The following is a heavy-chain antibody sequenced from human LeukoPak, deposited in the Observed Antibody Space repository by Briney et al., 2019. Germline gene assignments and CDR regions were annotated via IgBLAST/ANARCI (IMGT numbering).Heavy chain of an antibody. J-gene: IGHJ5*02. Sequence: GGSLRLSCAASGFTFSSYWMSWVRQAPGKGLEWVANIKQDGSEKYYVDSVKGRFTISRDNSKNTLYLQMNSLRAEDTAVYYCAKKYSTGFDPWGQGTLVTVSS. CDR1: GFTFSSYW. D-gene: IGHD1-26*01. V-gene: IGHV3-7*03. CDR2: IKQDGSEK. CDR3: AKKYSTGFDP.